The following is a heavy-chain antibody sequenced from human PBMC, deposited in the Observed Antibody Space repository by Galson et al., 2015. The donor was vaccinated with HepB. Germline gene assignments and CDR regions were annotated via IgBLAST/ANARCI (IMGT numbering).Heavy chain of an antibody. D-gene: IGHD2-15*01. V-gene: IGHV5-10-1*01. CDR3: AREGFGDIVVVVAATPGFDP. Sequence: QSGAEVKKPGESLRISCKGSGYSFTSYWISWVRQMPGKGLEWMGRIDPSDSYTNYSPSFQGHVTISADKSISTAYLQWSSLKASDTAMYYCAREGFGDIVVVVAATPGFDPWGQGTLVTVSS. CDR2: IDPSDSYT. J-gene: IGHJ5*02. CDR1: GYSFTSYW.